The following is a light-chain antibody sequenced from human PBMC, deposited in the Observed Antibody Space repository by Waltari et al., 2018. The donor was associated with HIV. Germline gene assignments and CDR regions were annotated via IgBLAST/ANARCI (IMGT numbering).Light chain of an antibody. CDR3: QAWDRTTGGV. V-gene: IGLV3-1*01. CDR2: YNN. CDR1: KLGDKF. J-gene: IGLJ3*02. Sequence: SYEVTQPSSVSVSPGQTASITCSGDKLGDKFACWYQQKPGQSPILVIYYNNKRPSGIPERFSGSNSGNTATLTISGTQAMDEADYYCQAWDRTTGGVFGGGTKLTVL.